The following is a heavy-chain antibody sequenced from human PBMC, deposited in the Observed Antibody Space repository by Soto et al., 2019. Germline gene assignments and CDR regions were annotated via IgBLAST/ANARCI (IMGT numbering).Heavy chain of an antibody. CDR2: ISYDGSNK. CDR3: AKGPPLDY. Sequence: QVQLVESGGGVVQPGRSLRLSCAASGFTFSYYSMHWVRQAPGKGLEWVAVISYDGSNKYYADSVKGRFIISRDNSKNRLYLQMNSLRAEHTAVYYCAKGPPLDYWGQGTLVTVSS. V-gene: IGHV3-30*18. J-gene: IGHJ4*02. CDR1: GFTFSYYS.